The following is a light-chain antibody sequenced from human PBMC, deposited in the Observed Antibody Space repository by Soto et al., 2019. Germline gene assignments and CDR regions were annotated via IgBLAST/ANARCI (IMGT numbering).Light chain of an antibody. CDR2: NND. J-gene: IGLJ1*01. V-gene: IGLV1-44*01. Sequence: QSALTQPPSVSGTPGQRVTISCSGSSSNIGTNPVNWYQQLPGATPHLLIYNNDQRPSGVPDRFSGSKSGTSASLAISGLQSEDEADYYCAVWNDNVNGPGYVFGTGTKVTVL. CDR3: AVWNDNVNGPGYV. CDR1: SSNIGTNP.